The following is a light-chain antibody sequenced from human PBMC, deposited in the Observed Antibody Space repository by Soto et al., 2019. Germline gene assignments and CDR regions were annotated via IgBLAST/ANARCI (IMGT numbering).Light chain of an antibody. Sequence: QSALTQPASVSGSPGQSITISCTGTSSDVVSWYQQHPGNAPKLMIYEGSKRPSGVSNRFSGSKSGNRASLAITGLQAEDEADYYCQSYDSSLSPVVFGGGTKLTVL. CDR3: QSYDSSLSPVV. J-gene: IGLJ2*01. CDR1: SSDV. V-gene: IGLV2-23*01. CDR2: EGS.